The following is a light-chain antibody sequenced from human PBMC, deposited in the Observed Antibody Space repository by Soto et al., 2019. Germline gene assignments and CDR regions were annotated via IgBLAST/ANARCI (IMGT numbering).Light chain of an antibody. Sequence: EIVMTQSPATLSVSPGERATLSCRASQGVSSSLAWYQQTAGRAPRLLIYDVSTRATGIPARFSGSGSGTEFTLTISSLQSEDFAVYYCQQYIYWPRTFGQGTRVEI. CDR1: QGVSSS. V-gene: IGKV3-15*01. J-gene: IGKJ1*01. CDR3: QQYIYWPRT. CDR2: DVS.